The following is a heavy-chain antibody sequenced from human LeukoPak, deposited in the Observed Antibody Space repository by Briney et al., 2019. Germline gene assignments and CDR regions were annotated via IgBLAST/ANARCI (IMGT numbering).Heavy chain of an antibody. D-gene: IGHD3-10*01. CDR1: GGTFSSYT. CDR3: ARAYGSGSYYNY. J-gene: IGHJ4*02. Sequence: ASVKASCKASGGTFSSYTISWVRQAPGQGLEWMGRIIPILGIANYAQKFQGRVTITADKSTSTAYMELSSLRSEDTAVYYCARAYGSGSYYNYWGQGTLVTVSS. CDR2: IIPILGIA. V-gene: IGHV1-69*02.